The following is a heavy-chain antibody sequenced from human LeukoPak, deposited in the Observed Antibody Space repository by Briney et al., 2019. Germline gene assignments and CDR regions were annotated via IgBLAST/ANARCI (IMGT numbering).Heavy chain of an antibody. J-gene: IGHJ4*02. CDR3: ARARVYSSSWPTYY. CDR2: MNPNSGNT. D-gene: IGHD6-13*01. V-gene: IGHV1-8*01. Sequence: GASVKVSCKASGYTFTSYDINWVRQATGQGLEWMGWMNPNSGNTGYAQKFQGRVTMTRNTSISTAYMELSSLRSEDTAVYYCARARVYSSSWPTYYWGQGTLVTVSS. CDR1: GYTFTSYD.